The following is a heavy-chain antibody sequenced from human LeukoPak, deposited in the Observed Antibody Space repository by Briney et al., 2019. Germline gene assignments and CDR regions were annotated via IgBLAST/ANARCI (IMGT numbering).Heavy chain of an antibody. CDR1: GFPFTNYW. D-gene: IGHD2-2*02. CDR2: IKEDGSVM. J-gene: IGHJ6*03. CDR3: ARSPCSSTSCYTGFPYYYYMDV. V-gene: IGHV3-7*01. Sequence: GGSLRLSCAVSGFPFTNYWMSWVRQAPGKGLEWVANIKEDGSVMYYVDSLKGRFTISRDSAQNSLYLQMNSLRVEDTAVYYCARSPCSSTSCYTGFPYYYYMDVWGKGTTVTVSS.